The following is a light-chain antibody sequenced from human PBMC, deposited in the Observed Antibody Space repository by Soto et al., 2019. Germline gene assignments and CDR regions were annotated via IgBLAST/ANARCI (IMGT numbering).Light chain of an antibody. J-gene: IGLJ2*01. V-gene: IGLV1-44*01. Sequence: QSVLTQPPSASGTPGQGVTISCSGSNSNIGTNTVSWYEQLPGTAPKVLIHTNSQRPSGVPDRFSGSKSGTSASLAISGLQSGDEAHYYCAAWDDSLNALVFGGGTKLTVL. CDR3: AAWDDSLNALV. CDR2: TNS. CDR1: NSNIGTNT.